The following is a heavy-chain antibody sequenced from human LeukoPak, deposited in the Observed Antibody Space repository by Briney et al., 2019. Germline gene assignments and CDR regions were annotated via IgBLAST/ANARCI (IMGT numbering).Heavy chain of an antibody. CDR1: GFTIGNRW. D-gene: IGHD3-10*01. V-gene: IGHV3-74*01. CDR2: IFGDATGA. Sequence: QPGGSLRLSCTASGFTIGNRWMHWVRQAPGRGLVWVALIFGDATGASYADSVKGRFSISRDNAKNTLYLEINNLRVEDTAVYYCARGHVFGSIRHWDYWGQGTLAIVSS. J-gene: IGHJ4*02. CDR3: ARGHVFGSIRHWDY.